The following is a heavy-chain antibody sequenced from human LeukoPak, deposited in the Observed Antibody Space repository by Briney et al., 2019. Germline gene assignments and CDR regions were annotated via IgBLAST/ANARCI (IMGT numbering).Heavy chain of an antibody. D-gene: IGHD3-3*01. Sequence: GGSPRLSCAASGFTVSSNYMSWVRQAPGKGLEWVANIKQDGSEKYYVDSVKGRFTISRDNAQNSLYLQMNSLRAEDTAVYYCGRSRSGAFWGQGTLVTVSS. CDR1: GFTVSSNY. CDR2: IKQDGSEK. J-gene: IGHJ4*02. V-gene: IGHV3-7*01. CDR3: GRSRSGAF.